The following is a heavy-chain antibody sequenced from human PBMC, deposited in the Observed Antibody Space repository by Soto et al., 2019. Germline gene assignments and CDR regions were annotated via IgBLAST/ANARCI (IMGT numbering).Heavy chain of an antibody. D-gene: IGHD2-2*02. CDR2: ISWKDEK. CDR3: TRIQYTRATDY. CDR1: GFSLSTSGAG. J-gene: IGHJ4*02. V-gene: IGHV2-5*01. Sequence: GSGPTLVNPTQTLTVTCTFSGFSLSTSGAGVGWIRQSPGKAPEWLALISWKDEKRYNPGLKSRLTITKDTSKNQVVLTMTNMDPVDTAKYYCTRIQYTRATDYWGQGTLVTVSS.